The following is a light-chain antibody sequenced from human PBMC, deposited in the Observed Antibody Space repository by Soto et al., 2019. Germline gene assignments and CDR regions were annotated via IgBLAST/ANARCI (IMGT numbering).Light chain of an antibody. J-gene: IGKJ3*01. CDR2: AAS. Sequence: DIQMTQSPSSLSASVGDRVTITCRASQSISNYLNWYQQKPGKAPKLLIYAASNLQSGVPSRFSGSGSGTDFTLTVSSLQPEDFATYYCQQSYSTVFTFGPGTKVEIK. CDR1: QSISNY. CDR3: QQSYSTVFT. V-gene: IGKV1-39*01.